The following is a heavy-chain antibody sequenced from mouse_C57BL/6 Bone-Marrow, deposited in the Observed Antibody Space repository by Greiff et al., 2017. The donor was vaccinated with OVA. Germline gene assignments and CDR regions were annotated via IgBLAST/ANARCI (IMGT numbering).Heavy chain of an antibody. D-gene: IGHD2-4*01. CDR2: ISNGGGST. J-gene: IGHJ4*01. V-gene: IGHV5-12*01. CDR3: ARHGPFYYDYDGYYYAMDY. CDR1: GFTFSDYY. Sequence: EVKLVESGGGLVQPGGSLKLSCAASGFTFSDYYMYWVRQTPEKRLEWVAYISNGGGSTYYPDTVKGRFTISRDNAKNTLYLQMSRLKSEDTAMYYCARHGPFYYDYDGYYYAMDYWGQGTSVTVSS.